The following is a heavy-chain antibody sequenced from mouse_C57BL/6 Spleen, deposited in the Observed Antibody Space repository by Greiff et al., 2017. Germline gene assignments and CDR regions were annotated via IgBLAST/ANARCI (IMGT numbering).Heavy chain of an antibody. D-gene: IGHD1-1*01. Sequence: QVQLQQPGAELVKPGASVKMSCKASGYTFTSYWITWVKQRPGQGLEWIGEIYPGSGSTNYNEKFKSKATLTVDTSSSTAYMQLSSLTSEDSAVYYCARSYGSRVYAMDYWGQGTSVTVSS. V-gene: IGHV1-55*01. CDR2: IYPGSGST. CDR1: GYTFTSYW. J-gene: IGHJ4*01. CDR3: ARSYGSRVYAMDY.